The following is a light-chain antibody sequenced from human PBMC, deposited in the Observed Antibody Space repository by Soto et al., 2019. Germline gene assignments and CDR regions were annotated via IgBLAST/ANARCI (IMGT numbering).Light chain of an antibody. CDR1: RDVGSD. V-gene: IGKV1-6*01. J-gene: IGKJ1*01. Sequence: QMTQSPSSLSASVGEKIIITCRASRDVGSDVSWYQQKPGQAPKLLIYAASNLYTGVPSRFSGSRSGTEFTLTISSLQPKDFASYYCLQDYGDSWTFDQGTKVEIE. CDR2: AAS. CDR3: LQDYGDSWT.